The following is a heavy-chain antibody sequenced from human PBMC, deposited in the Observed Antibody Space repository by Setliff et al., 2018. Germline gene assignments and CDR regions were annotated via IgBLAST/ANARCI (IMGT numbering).Heavy chain of an antibody. CDR1: GYSFTSYW. D-gene: IGHD4-4*01. CDR3: ARRLTTPYDAFDI. J-gene: IGHJ3*02. Sequence: SGESLKISCKGSGYSFTSYWIGWVRQMPGKGLEWMGIIYPGDSDTRYSPSFQGQVTISADKSISTAYPQWSSLKASDTAMYYCARRLTTPYDAFDIWGQGTMVTVSS. CDR2: IYPGDSDT. V-gene: IGHV5-51*01.